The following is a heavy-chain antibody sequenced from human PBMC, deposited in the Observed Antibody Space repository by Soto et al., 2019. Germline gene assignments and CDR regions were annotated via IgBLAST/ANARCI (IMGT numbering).Heavy chain of an antibody. J-gene: IGHJ4*02. CDR1: GGSISSSSYY. Sequence: SETLSLTCTVSGGSISSSSYYWGWIRQPPGKGLEWIGSIYYSGSTHYNPSLKSRVTISVDTSKNQFSLKLSSVTAADTAVYYCARYSGYDFGFDYWGQGTLVTVSS. CDR3: ARYSGYDFGFDY. V-gene: IGHV4-39*01. D-gene: IGHD5-12*01. CDR2: IYYSGST.